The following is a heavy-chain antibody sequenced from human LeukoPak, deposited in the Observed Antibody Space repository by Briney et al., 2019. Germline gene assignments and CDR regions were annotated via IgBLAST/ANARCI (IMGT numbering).Heavy chain of an antibody. CDR2: INWNSGNT. CDR3: ARAKACSSTTCPSDI. J-gene: IGHJ3*02. D-gene: IGHD2-2*01. CDR1: GFTFSSYS. V-gene: IGHV3-20*04. Sequence: PGGSLRLSCAASGFTFSSYSMSWVRQVPGKGLEWASGINWNSGNTGYADSVKGRFTISRDNAKNSLYLQMNDLRAEDTALYYCARAKACSSTTCPSDIWGLGTMVTVSS.